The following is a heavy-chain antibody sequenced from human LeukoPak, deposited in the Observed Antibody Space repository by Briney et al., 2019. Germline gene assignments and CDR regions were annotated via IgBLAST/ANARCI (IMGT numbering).Heavy chain of an antibody. CDR2: VNPNSGNT. V-gene: IGHV1-8*01. CDR1: GYTFSGYE. CDR3: TTDLDMILVPDAFDI. D-gene: IGHD3-22*01. J-gene: IGHJ3*02. Sequence: ASVKVSCKASGYTFSGYEINWVRQATGQGLEWMGWVNPNSGNTAYAQKFQGRVTMTRDTSISTAYMELSSLRSEDTAVYYCTTDLDMILVPDAFDIWGQGTLVTVSS.